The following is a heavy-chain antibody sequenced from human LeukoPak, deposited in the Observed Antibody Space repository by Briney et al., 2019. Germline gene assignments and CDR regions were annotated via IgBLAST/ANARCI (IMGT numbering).Heavy chain of an antibody. J-gene: IGHJ6*04. D-gene: IGHD2-2*01. CDR1: GFTFSSYW. V-gene: IGHV3-7*03. Sequence: PGGSLRLSCAASGFTFSSYWMSWVRQAPGKGLEWVANIKQDESEKYYVDSVKGRFTISRDNAKNSLYLQMNSLKTEDTAVYYCTTDPPIVVVPAARSYGMDVWGKGTTVTVSS. CDR3: TTDPPIVVVPAARSYGMDV. CDR2: IKQDESEK.